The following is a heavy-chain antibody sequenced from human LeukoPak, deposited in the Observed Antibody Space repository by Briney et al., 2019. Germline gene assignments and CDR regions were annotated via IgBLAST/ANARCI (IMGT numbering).Heavy chain of an antibody. CDR2: ISGSGGST. Sequence: PTGGSLRLSCAASGFTFSSYAMNWVRQAPGTGLEWVSAISGSGGSTYYADSVKGRFIISRDNSKNTLYLQMNSLRAEDTAVYYCAKPAYYYDSSGYRGLEDYWGQGTLVTVSS. D-gene: IGHD3-22*01. J-gene: IGHJ4*02. V-gene: IGHV3-23*01. CDR1: GFTFSSYA. CDR3: AKPAYYYDSSGYRGLEDY.